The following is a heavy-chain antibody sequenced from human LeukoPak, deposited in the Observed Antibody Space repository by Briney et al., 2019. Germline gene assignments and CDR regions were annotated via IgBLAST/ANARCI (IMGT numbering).Heavy chain of an antibody. CDR3: ARTTRRTIFGLDKAYFDY. J-gene: IGHJ4*02. D-gene: IGHD3-3*01. CDR2: IYYSGST. Sequence: PSETLSLTCTVSGGSISSSSYYWGWIRQPPGKGLEWIGSIYYSGSTYYNPSLKSRVTISVDTSKNQFSLKLSSVTAADTAVYYCARTTRRTIFGLDKAYFDYWGQGTLVTVSS. V-gene: IGHV4-39*01. CDR1: GGSISSSSYY.